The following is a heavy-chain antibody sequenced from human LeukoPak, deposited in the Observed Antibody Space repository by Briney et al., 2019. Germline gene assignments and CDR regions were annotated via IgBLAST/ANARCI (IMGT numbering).Heavy chain of an antibody. CDR3: ARDNNGWAWDY. Sequence: ASVKVSCKTSGYTFTRHSMHWVRQDPGQGLEWMGIINPNGGRTTYAQKIQGRVTMTRDMSTGTMYMEMSSLRSEDTAVYYCARDNNGWAWDYWGQGTLVTVPS. J-gene: IGHJ4*02. CDR2: INPNGGRT. D-gene: IGHD6-19*01. V-gene: IGHV1-46*01. CDR1: GYTFTRHS.